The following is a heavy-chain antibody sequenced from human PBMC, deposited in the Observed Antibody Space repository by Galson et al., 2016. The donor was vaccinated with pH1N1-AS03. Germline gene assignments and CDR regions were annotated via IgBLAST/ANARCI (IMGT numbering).Heavy chain of an antibody. D-gene: IGHD6-6*01. J-gene: IGHJ6*02. Sequence: QSGAEVKKPGESLKISCKGSGHIFANYWIGWVRQTPGKGLEWMGLIYPGDSDTRYSPSFQGQVTISADKSLSTAYLQWNSLKASDTAMYYCASSRIAAHTYYYHGIDVWGQGTTVTVSS. CDR1: GHIFANYW. V-gene: IGHV5-51*01. CDR3: ASSRIAAHTYYYHGIDV. CDR2: IYPGDSDT.